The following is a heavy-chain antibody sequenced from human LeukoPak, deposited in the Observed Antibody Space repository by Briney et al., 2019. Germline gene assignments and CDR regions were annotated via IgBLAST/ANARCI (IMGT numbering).Heavy chain of an antibody. D-gene: IGHD3-10*01. CDR2: ISGSGGST. J-gene: IGHJ4*02. V-gene: IGHV3-23*01. CDR1: GFTFSSYA. CDR3: AKDRVVRGVITNYFDY. Sequence: PGGSLRLSCAASGFTFSSYAMSWVRQAPGKGLEWVSAISGSGGSTYYADSVKGRFTTSRDNSKNTLYLQMNSLRAEDTAVYYCAKDRVVRGVITNYFDYWGQGTLVTVSS.